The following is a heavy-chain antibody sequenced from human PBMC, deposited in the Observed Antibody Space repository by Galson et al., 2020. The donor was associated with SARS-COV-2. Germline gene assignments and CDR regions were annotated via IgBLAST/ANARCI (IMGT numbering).Heavy chain of an antibody. CDR3: ARARGGNYYYGMDV. CDR2: ISYDGSNK. CDR1: GFTFSSYA. Sequence: GGSPRLSCAASGFTFSSYAMHWVRQAPGKGLEWVAVISYDGSNKYYADSVKGRFTISRDNSKNTLYLQMNSLRAEDTAVYYCARARGGNYYYGMDVWGQGTTVTVSS. V-gene: IGHV3-30*04. J-gene: IGHJ6*02.